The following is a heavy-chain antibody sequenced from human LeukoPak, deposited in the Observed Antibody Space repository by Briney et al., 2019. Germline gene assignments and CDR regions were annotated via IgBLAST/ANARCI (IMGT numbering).Heavy chain of an antibody. V-gene: IGHV1-24*01. D-gene: IGHD6-19*01. CDR3: AKSYSSGWNNWFDP. CDR1: GYTLTELS. J-gene: IGHJ5*02. Sequence: ASVKVSCKASGYTLTELSMHWVRQAPGKGLEWMGGFDPEDGETIYAQKFQGRVTMTEDTSTDTAYMELSSLRSEDTAVYYCAKSYSSGWNNWFDPRGQGTLVTVSS. CDR2: FDPEDGET.